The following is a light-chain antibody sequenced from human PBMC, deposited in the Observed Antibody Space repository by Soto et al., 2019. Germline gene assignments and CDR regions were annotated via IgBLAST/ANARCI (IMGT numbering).Light chain of an antibody. V-gene: IGKV1-5*01. Sequence: DIQMTQSPSTLSASVGDRVTITCRASQNISIWLAWYQQRPGRAPRLLIYDSSSLESGVPSRFSGSGSETEFTLTISSLQPDDFATYYCQQANSFPLTFGGGTKVDIK. CDR2: DSS. CDR3: QQANSFPLT. J-gene: IGKJ4*01. CDR1: QNISIW.